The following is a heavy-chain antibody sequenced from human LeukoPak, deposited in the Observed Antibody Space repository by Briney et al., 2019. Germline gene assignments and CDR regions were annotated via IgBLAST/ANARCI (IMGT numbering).Heavy chain of an antibody. D-gene: IGHD2-21*01. J-gene: IGHJ3*01. CDR2: SRSKTRKYST. CDR1: GFTLSDHP. Sequence: GGSLRLSCAASGFTLSDHPMDWVRQAPGEGLEEVGRSRSKTRKYSTEYAASVKGRFSISRDESKNSMFLQLNSLKTEDTAVYYCARDGAEGGDSAFDVWGQGTMVTVSS. V-gene: IGHV3-72*01. CDR3: ARDGAEGGDSAFDV.